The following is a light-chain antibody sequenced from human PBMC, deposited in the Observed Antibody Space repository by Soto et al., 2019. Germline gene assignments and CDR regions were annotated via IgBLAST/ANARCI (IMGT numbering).Light chain of an antibody. CDR1: QSLSSY. CDR3: QQRSTWPLT. CDR2: DAS. J-gene: IGKJ4*01. Sequence: EIVLTQSPATLALSPGERATLSCRASQSLSSYLAWYQQKPGQAPRLLIYDASNRATGIPARFSGGGSGTDFTLTINSLEPEDFAVYYCQQRSTWPLTFCGGTKVEIK. V-gene: IGKV3-11*01.